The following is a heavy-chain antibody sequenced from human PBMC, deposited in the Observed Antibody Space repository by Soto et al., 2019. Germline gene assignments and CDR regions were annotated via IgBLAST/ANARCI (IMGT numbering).Heavy chain of an antibody. Sequence: PSETLSLTCTVSGGSISSYDYYWSWIRQPPGKGLEWIGNIYYSGSTYYSPSLKSRVTISVDTSKNQFSLKLSSVTAADTAVYYCAKDSGYNYGYFRWFDPWGQGTLVTSPQ. CDR2: IYYSGST. CDR3: AKDSGYNYGYFRWFDP. J-gene: IGHJ5*02. D-gene: IGHD5-18*01. V-gene: IGHV4-30-4*02. CDR1: GGSISSYDYY.